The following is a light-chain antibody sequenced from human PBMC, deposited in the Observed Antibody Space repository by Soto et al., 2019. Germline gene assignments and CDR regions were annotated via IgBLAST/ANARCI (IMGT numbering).Light chain of an antibody. CDR1: QSISSY. V-gene: IGKV1-39*01. Sequence: DIQMTQAPSSLSASVGDRVTITCRASQSISSYLNWYQQKPGKDHKLLIYAASSLQSGVPSRLSGSGSATDFTPTISSLQAEDFATYYGQQSYSTPYTFGQGIKLEIK. CDR2: AAS. CDR3: QQSYSTPYT. J-gene: IGKJ2*01.